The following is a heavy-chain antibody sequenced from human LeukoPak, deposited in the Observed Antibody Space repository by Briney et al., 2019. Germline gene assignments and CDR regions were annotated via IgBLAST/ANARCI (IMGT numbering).Heavy chain of an antibody. J-gene: IGHJ4*02. D-gene: IGHD3-16*02. V-gene: IGHV1-18*01. Sequence: ASVKVPCKASGYTFTSYGISWVRQAPGQGLEWMGWISAYNGNTNYAQKLQGRVTMTTDTSTSTAYMELRSLRSDDTAVYYCARGGDYDYVWGSYRPLDYWGQGTLVTVSS. CDR1: GYTFTSYG. CDR3: ARGGDYDYVWGSYRPLDY. CDR2: ISAYNGNT.